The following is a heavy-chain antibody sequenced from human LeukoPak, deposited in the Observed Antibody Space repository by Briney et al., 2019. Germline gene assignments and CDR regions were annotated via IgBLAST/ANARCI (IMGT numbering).Heavy chain of an antibody. V-gene: IGHV3-66*01. D-gene: IGHD3-3*01. CDR2: IYSGGDT. J-gene: IGHJ3*02. CDR3: ARDPSAEIRFLEWLSPGAFDI. CDR1: GFAFSDSF. Sequence: GGSLRLSCAASGFAFSDSFMNWVRQAPGKGLEWVSVIYSGGDTHYAESVKGRFTISRGNAKNSLYLQMNSLRAEDTAVYYCARDPSAEIRFLEWLSPGAFDIWGQGTMVTVSS.